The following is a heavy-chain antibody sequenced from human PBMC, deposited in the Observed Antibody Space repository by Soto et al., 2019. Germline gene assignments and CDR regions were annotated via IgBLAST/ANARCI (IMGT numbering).Heavy chain of an antibody. Sequence: ASVKVSCKASGYTFTGYYMHWVRQAPGQGLEWMGWINPNSGGTNYAQKFQGWVTMTRDTSISTAYMELSRLRSDDTAVYYCARAPRRYDFWSGYYDPYYYYGMDVCGQGTTGTVSS. CDR3: ARAPRRYDFWSGYYDPYYYYGMDV. D-gene: IGHD3-3*01. V-gene: IGHV1-2*04. CDR2: INPNSGGT. J-gene: IGHJ6*02. CDR1: GYTFTGYY.